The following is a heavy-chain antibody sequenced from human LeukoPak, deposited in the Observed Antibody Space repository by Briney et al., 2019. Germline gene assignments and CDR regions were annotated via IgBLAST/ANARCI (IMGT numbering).Heavy chain of an antibody. V-gene: IGHV3-21*01. CDR2: LTTDSEYI. CDR3: ARGGVTAIRSDAFDI. CDR1: GFSFSTYD. Sequence: PGESLRLSCAASGFSFSTYDMNWVRQAPGKGLEWVSSLTTDSEYIYYANSVKGRFTVSRDNAKNSLFLEMNSLRAEDTAVYYCARGGVTAIRSDAFDIWAKGQWSPFLQ. D-gene: IGHD2-21*02. J-gene: IGHJ3*02.